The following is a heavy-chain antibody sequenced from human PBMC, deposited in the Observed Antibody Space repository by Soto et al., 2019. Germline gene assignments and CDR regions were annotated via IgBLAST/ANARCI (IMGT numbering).Heavy chain of an antibody. CDR1: GFTFSDYY. J-gene: IGHJ6*02. CDR2: ISSSGSTI. D-gene: IGHD2-2*02. CDR3: ARDKGVPAAIYYYYGMDV. V-gene: IGHV3-11*01. Sequence: GGSLRLSCAASGFTFSDYYMSWIRQAPGKVLEWVSYISSSGSTIYYADSVKGRFTISRDNAKNSLYLQMNSLRAEDTAVYYCARDKGVPAAIYYYYGMDVWGQGTTVNVSS.